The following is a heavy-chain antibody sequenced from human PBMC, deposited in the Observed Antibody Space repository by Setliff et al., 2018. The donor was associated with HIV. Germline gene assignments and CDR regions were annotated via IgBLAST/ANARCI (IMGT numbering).Heavy chain of an antibody. Sequence: GGSLRLSCVASGFPFSTYPMHWIRQAPGKGLEWVALTSYDGSNKFYTDSVRGRFTISRDNSKNTLYLQMDSLRPEDTAVYYCARDPSLRTASPYWADNRFDPWGQGTLVTVSS. CDR3: ARDPSLRTASPYWADNRFDP. CDR2: TSYDGSNK. V-gene: IGHV3-30*03. CDR1: GFPFSTYP. J-gene: IGHJ5*02. D-gene: IGHD2-15*01.